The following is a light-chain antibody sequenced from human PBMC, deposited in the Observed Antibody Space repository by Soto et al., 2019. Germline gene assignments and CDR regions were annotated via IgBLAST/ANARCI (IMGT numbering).Light chain of an antibody. V-gene: IGKV3-11*01. Sequence: EIVLTQSPATLSLSPGERATLSCRASQSVSSYLAWYQQKPGQAPRLLIYDASNRATGIPARFSGRGSGTDFPLTISSLEPEDFAVYYCQQRSNWPPFTFGPGTKVDIK. CDR2: DAS. CDR1: QSVSSY. CDR3: QQRSNWPPFT. J-gene: IGKJ3*01.